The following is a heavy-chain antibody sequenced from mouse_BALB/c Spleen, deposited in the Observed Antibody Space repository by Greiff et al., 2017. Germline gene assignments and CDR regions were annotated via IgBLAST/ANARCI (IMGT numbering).Heavy chain of an antibody. V-gene: IGHV8-11*01. J-gene: IGHJ2*01. CDR3: ARIAHYYGYVDY. Sequence: QFTLKVSGPGILQPSQTLSLTCSFSGFSLSTYGIGVGWIRQPSGKGLEWLAHIWWNDNKYYNTALKSRLTISKDTSNNQVFLKIASVDTADTATYYCARIAHYYGYVDYWGQGTTLTVSS. CDR1: GFSLSTYGIG. CDR2: IWWNDNK. D-gene: IGHD1-2*01.